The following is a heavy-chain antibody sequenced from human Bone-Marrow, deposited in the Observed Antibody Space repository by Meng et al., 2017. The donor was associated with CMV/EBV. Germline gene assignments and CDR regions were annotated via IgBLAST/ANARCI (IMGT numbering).Heavy chain of an antibody. CDR1: GFIITNHY. CDR3: ARTRVATEEDYFDY. V-gene: IGHV3-66*01. CDR2: IYSDGST. D-gene: IGHD5-12*01. Sequence: GGSLRLSCAASGFIITNHYMSWVRQAPETGLELLSVIYSDGSTYYADSVKGRFSISRDTSRNTLYLQMNSLRAEASAVYYCARTRVATEEDYFDYWGQGALVTVSS. J-gene: IGHJ4*02.